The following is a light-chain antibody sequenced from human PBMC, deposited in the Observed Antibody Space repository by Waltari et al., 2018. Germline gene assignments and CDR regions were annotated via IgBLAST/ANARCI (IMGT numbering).Light chain of an antibody. CDR2: GAS. Sequence: EIVVTQSPATLSVSPGERVTLSCRASQSVSSSLAWYQQKPGQAPRLRIFGASTRATGIPARFSGSGSGTEFTLTISSLQSEDFALYYCQQYKSWPLFGGGTKVEIK. J-gene: IGKJ4*01. CDR3: QQYKSWPL. CDR1: QSVSSS. V-gene: IGKV3-15*01.